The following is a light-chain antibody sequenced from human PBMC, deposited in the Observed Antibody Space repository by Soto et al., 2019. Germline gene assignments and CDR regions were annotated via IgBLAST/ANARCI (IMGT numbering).Light chain of an antibody. CDR3: LQHNSYPYT. V-gene: IGKV1-5*01. Sequence: DIQMTQSPSTLSASVGDRVTITCRASQNINSWLAWYQQKPGKAPNLLIYDASTLESGVPSRFSGSGSGTEFTLTISSLQPEDFATYYCLQHNSYPYTFGQGTKLEIK. CDR2: DAS. CDR1: QNINSW. J-gene: IGKJ2*01.